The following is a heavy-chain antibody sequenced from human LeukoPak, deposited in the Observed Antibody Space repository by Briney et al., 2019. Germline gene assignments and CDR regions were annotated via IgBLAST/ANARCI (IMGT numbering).Heavy chain of an antibody. CDR3: AKDTDRGYYYYMDV. CDR2: ISGSGGST. V-gene: IGHV3-23*01. J-gene: IGHJ6*03. Sequence: GGSLRLSCAASGFTFSSYAMSWVRQAPGKGLEWVSAISGSGGSTYYADSVKGRFTISRDNSKNTLYLQMNSLRAEDTAVYYCAKDTDRGYYYYMDVWGKGTTVTVSS. CDR1: GFTFSSYA.